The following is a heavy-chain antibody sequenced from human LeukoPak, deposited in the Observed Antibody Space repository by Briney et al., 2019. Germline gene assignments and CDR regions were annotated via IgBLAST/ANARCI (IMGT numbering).Heavy chain of an antibody. D-gene: IGHD1-26*01. Sequence: PSETLSLTCAVYGVSFSGHYWSWIRQPPGKGLEWIGEINHSGSTNYNPSLKSRVTISIDTSKKQFSLKLSSVTAADTAVYYCARQAKDTRRYSGSCPPDYWGQGTLVTVSS. CDR1: GVSFSGHY. J-gene: IGHJ4*02. CDR2: INHSGST. CDR3: ARQAKDTRRYSGSCPPDY. V-gene: IGHV4-34*01.